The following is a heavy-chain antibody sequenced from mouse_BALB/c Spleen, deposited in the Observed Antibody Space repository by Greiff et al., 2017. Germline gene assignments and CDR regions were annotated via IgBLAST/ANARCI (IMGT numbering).Heavy chain of an antibody. D-gene: IGHD1-1*01. V-gene: IGHV5-9-4*01. CDR3: AREVGVAPYFDY. CDR2: ISSGGSYT. J-gene: IGHJ2*01. CDR1: GFTFSSYA. Sequence: EVMLVESGGGLVKPGGSLKLSCAASGFTFSSYAMSWVRQSPEKRLEWVAEISSGGSYTYYPDTVTGRFTISRDNAKNTLYLEMSSLRSEDTAMYYCAREVGVAPYFDYWGQGTTLTVSS.